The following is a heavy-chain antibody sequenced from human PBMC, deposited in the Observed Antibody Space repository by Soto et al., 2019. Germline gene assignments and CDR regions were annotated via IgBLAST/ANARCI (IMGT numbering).Heavy chain of an antibody. D-gene: IGHD5-18*01. CDR3: ARGHSIDY. J-gene: IGHJ4*02. Sequence: GGSLRLSCAASGLTFSSYWMHWVRQAPGKGLEWVSYISSSSSTIYYADSVEGRFTISRDNARNSLYLQMNSLRAEDTAVYYCARGHSIDYWGQGNLVTVSS. CDR2: ISSSSSTI. V-gene: IGHV3-48*01. CDR1: GLTFSSYW.